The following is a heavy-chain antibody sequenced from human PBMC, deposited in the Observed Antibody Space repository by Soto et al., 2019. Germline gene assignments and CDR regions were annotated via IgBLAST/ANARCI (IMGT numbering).Heavy chain of an antibody. D-gene: IGHD3-3*01. J-gene: IGHJ6*02. V-gene: IGHV4-59*05. Sequence: SETLSLTCTVSGSSLSGHYWSWMRQPPGKGLEWIGSIYYSGSTYYSPSLKSRVTISVDTSKNQFSLKLSSVTAADTAVYYCARLPYYDFWSGYSGPYEDVWGQGTTVTVSS. CDR3: ARLPYYDFWSGYSGPYEDV. CDR1: GSSLSGHY. CDR2: IYYSGST.